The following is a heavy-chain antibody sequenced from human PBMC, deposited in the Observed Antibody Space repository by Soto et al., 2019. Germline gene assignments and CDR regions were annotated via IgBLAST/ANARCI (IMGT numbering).Heavy chain of an antibody. J-gene: IGHJ4*02. D-gene: IGHD1-1*01. CDR2: VYTSGRT. Sequence: PGGPLRLACTDTGVTVTNSYMAWVRRAPGKGLEWVSVVYTSGRTYHADSVKGRFTVSRDISTNMFFLQMNKLSAEDMATYDCARAGFERLYCDHWGRGTLVPVSS. CDR1: GVTVTNSY. V-gene: IGHV3-53*01. CDR3: ARAGFERLYCDH.